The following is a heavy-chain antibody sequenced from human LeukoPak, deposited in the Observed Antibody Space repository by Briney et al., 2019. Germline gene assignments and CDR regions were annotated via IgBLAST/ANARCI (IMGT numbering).Heavy chain of an antibody. CDR3: AKDLGYCSGGSCSTFDY. J-gene: IGHJ4*02. CDR1: GFTFRSYA. D-gene: IGHD2-15*01. Sequence: GGSLRLSCGASGFTFRSYAMSGVRQAPGKGLEWVSAISGSGGSPYYAHSAKGRFPIYRENSKNTLYLQMNSLRAEDTAVYYGAKDLGYCSGGSCSTFDYWGQGTLVTVSS. V-gene: IGHV3-23*01. CDR2: ISGSGGSP.